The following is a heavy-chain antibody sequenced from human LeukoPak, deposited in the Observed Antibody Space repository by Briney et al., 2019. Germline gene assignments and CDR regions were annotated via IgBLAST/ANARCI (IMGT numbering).Heavy chain of an antibody. Sequence: SETLSLTCTVSGGSISSYYWSWIRQPAGKGLEWIGRIYTSGSTNYNPSLKSRVTMSVDTSKNQFSLKLSSVTAADTAVYYCARARFWGGTIETGAFDIWGQGTMVTVSS. CDR2: IYTSGST. CDR1: GGSISSYY. V-gene: IGHV4-4*07. CDR3: ARARFWGGTIETGAFDI. D-gene: IGHD2-2*01. J-gene: IGHJ3*02.